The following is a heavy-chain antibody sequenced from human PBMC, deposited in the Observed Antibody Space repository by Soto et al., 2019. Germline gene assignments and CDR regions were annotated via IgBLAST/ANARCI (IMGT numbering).Heavy chain of an antibody. CDR3: ARLINYDFWSGYLNDAFDI. V-gene: IGHV4-34*01. Sequence: QVQLQQWGAGLLKPSETLSLTCAVYGGSFSGYYWSWIRQPPGKGLEWIGEINHSGSTNYNPSLKRRVTISVDTSKNQFSLKLSSVTAADTAVYYCARLINYDFWSGYLNDAFDIWGQGTMVTVSS. CDR1: GGSFSGYY. D-gene: IGHD3-3*01. J-gene: IGHJ3*02. CDR2: INHSGST.